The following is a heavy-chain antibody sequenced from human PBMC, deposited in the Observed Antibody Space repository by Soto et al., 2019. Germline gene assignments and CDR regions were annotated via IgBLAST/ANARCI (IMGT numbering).Heavy chain of an antibody. CDR2: IKQDGSEK. Sequence: PGGSLRLSCAASGFTFSSYWMSWVRQAPGKGLEWVANIKQDGSEKYYVDSVKGRFTISRDNAKNSLYLQMNSLRAEDTAVYYCAGTTIFGVVKAFDYWGQGTLVTVSS. V-gene: IGHV3-7*01. J-gene: IGHJ4*02. CDR3: AGTTIFGVVKAFDY. CDR1: GFTFSSYW. D-gene: IGHD3-3*01.